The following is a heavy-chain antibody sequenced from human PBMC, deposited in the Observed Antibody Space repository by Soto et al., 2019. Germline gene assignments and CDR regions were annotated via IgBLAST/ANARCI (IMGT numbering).Heavy chain of an antibody. CDR2: INHSGSA. D-gene: IGHD3-3*01. Sequence: ETLSLTCVVYGWSFSGHFWSWIRQPPGKGLEWIGEINHSGSANYNPSLKSRVTISVDTSKNQFSLKLTSVTAADTAVYYCAGWAVGIMIFGVPKDYWSQGTQVTVSS. CDR3: AGWAVGIMIFGVPKDY. V-gene: IGHV4-34*01. J-gene: IGHJ4*02. CDR1: GWSFSGHF.